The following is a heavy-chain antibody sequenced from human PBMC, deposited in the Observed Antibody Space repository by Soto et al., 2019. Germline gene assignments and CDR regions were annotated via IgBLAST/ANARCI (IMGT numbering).Heavy chain of an antibody. CDR2: VWADGINK. J-gene: IGHJ4*02. V-gene: IGHV3-33*01. Sequence: QVQLVESGGGVAQPGKSLRLSCAASGFAFSGYGMHWVRQAPGKGLEWVAVVWADGINKYYIDSVKGRFTISRDNSKNTLYLQMNSLSAEDTAVYYCTRDQQDRAFDYWAQGTLVTVSS. CDR3: TRDQQDRAFDY. D-gene: IGHD6-13*01. CDR1: GFAFSGYG.